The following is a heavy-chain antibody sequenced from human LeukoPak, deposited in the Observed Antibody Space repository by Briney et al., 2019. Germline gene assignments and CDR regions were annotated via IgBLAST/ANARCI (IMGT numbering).Heavy chain of an antibody. CDR2: IRSKAFGGTP. CDR1: GFTFDDYA. CDR3: TRNTVTVHFDY. D-gene: IGHD4-17*01. J-gene: IGHJ4*02. V-gene: IGHV3-49*03. Sequence: GGSLRLSCSASGFTFDDYAVSWFRQAPGKGLEWVGFIRSKAFGGTPEYAASVRGRFTISRDDSKSTAYLQMNSLKTEDTAVYYCTRNTVTVHFDYWSQGTLVTVSS.